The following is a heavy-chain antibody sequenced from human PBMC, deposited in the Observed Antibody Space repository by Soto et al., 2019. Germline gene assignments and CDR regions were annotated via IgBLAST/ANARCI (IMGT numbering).Heavy chain of an antibody. CDR3: ARGGSSEWQVALDI. J-gene: IGHJ3*02. V-gene: IGHV4-34*01. CDR1: AGSFSHFY. Sequence: PSETLSLTCAVYAGSFSHFYWNWIRQSPGKGLEWIGKIKHSGSSNYNPSLRSRVSISVDISKNQFSLRLTSVTAADTAVYYCARGGSSEWQVALDIWGQGTMVTVSS. D-gene: IGHD6-19*01. CDR2: IKHSGSS.